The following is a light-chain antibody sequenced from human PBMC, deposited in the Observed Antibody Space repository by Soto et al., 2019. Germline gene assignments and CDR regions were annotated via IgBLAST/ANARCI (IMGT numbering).Light chain of an antibody. Sequence: QSVLTQPPSVSGAPGQGVTISCTGSSSNIGAGYDVHWYQQVPGTAPKLLIYGNTNRPSGVPDRFSGSKSGTSASLAITGLQAEDEADYYCQSYDSSLSGWRVFGGGTKVTVL. V-gene: IGLV1-40*01. CDR2: GNT. CDR1: SSNIGAGYD. J-gene: IGLJ3*02. CDR3: QSYDSSLSGWRV.